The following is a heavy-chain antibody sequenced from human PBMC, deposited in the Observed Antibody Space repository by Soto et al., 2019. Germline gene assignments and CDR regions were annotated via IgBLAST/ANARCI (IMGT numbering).Heavy chain of an antibody. CDR1: GLTFGSRA. J-gene: IGHJ4*02. V-gene: IGHV3-23*01. CDR3: ARGSTESYPGSRIFDF. Sequence: LRLSCVASGLTFGSRAMSWVRQAPGEGLQWVATITDNGGDAKYADSVRGRFVISRDNSKKTLYLQMTSLTAEDSALYFCARGSTESYPGSRIFDFWGRGTLVTVSS. CDR2: ITDNGGDA. D-gene: IGHD3-10*01.